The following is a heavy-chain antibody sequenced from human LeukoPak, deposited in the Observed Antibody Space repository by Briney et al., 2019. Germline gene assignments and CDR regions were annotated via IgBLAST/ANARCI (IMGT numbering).Heavy chain of an antibody. J-gene: IGHJ4*02. CDR2: INPNSGGT. CDR1: GYTFTGYY. Sequence: ASVKVSCKASGYTFTGYYMHWVRQAPGQGLEWMGWINPNSGGTNYAQKFQGRVTMTRDTSISTAYMELSRLRSDDTAVYYCARDDRFCYGSGSYPGKPFDYWGQGTLVTVSS. CDR3: ARDDRFCYGSGSYPGKPFDY. D-gene: IGHD3-10*01. V-gene: IGHV1-2*02.